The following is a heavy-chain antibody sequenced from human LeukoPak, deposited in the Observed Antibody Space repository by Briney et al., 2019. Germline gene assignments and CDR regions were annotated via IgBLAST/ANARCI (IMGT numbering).Heavy chain of an antibody. CDR2: ISGSGGST. J-gene: IGHJ4*02. Sequence: QSGGSLRLSCSASGFTVSSNYMSWFHQAPGKGLDWVSAISGSGGSTYYADSVKGRLTISRDNSKNTLYLQMNSLRAEDTAVYYCAKPQRVDTAMVKFFYWGQGTLVTVSS. CDR1: GFTVSSNY. D-gene: IGHD5-18*01. CDR3: AKPQRVDTAMVKFFY. V-gene: IGHV3-23*01.